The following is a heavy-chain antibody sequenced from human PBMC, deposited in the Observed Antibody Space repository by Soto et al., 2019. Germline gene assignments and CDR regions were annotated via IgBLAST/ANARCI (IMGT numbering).Heavy chain of an antibody. J-gene: IGHJ4*02. V-gene: IGHV1-18*01. CDR3: AREGLLLLPDY. CDR2: ISPYSGKT. D-gene: IGHD3-22*01. Sequence: ASVKVSCKASGYTFTSYAISWVRQTPGQGLEWMGWISPYSGKTNYARKFKGRVTMTTDTSTSTVYMELTSLTSDDTAVYYCAREGLLLLPDYWGQGTLVTVSS. CDR1: GYTFTSYA.